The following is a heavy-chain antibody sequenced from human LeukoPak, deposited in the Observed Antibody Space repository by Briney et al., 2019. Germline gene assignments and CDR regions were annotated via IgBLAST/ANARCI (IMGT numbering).Heavy chain of an antibody. D-gene: IGHD3-3*01. V-gene: IGHV3-23*01. Sequence: GGSLRLSCAASGFIFNNYAMNWVRQAPGKGLEWVSAISGSGGTTDYADSVKGRFTISRDNSKNTLYLQMNSLRAEDTAVYYCAKIGASDYDFWSGHSFDYWGQGTLVTVSS. CDR3: AKIGASDYDFWSGHSFDY. CDR2: ISGSGGTT. CDR1: GFIFNNYA. J-gene: IGHJ4*02.